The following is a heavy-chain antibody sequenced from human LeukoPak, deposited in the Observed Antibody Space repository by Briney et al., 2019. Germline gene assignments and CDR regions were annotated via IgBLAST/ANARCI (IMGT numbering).Heavy chain of an antibody. J-gene: IGHJ4*02. CDR3: ARGGMIVPVD. CDR1: GFTVSSNY. V-gene: IGHV3-53*01. D-gene: IGHD2-2*01. CDR2: IYSGGST. Sequence: GGSLRLSCAASGFTVSSNYMSWVRQAPGKGLEWVSVIYSGGSTFYADSVKGRFTISRDNSKNTLYLQLSSLRAEDTAVYYCARGGMIVPVDWGQGTLVTVSS.